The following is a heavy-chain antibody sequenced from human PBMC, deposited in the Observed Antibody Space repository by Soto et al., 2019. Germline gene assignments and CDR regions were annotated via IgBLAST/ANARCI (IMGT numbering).Heavy chain of an antibody. Sequence: GGSLRLSCAASGFTFSSYWMSWVRQAPGKGLEWVANIKQDGSEKYYVDSVKGRFTISRDNAKNSLYLQMNSLRAEDTAVYYCARDGMVRGVITVYWGQGTLVTVSS. CDR3: ARDGMVRGVITVY. CDR1: GFTFSSYW. CDR2: IKQDGSEK. J-gene: IGHJ4*02. V-gene: IGHV3-7*01. D-gene: IGHD3-10*01.